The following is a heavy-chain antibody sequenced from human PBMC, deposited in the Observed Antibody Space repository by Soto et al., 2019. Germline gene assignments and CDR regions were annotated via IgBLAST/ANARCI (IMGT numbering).Heavy chain of an antibody. CDR1: GYAFTSYD. CDR3: ARQIGYCTNGVCPFDY. V-gene: IGHV1-8*01. CDR2: MNPNSGNT. Sequence: ASVKVSCKASGYAFTSYDINWVRQATGQGLEWMGWMNPNSGNTGYAQKFQGRVTMTRNTSISTAYMELSSLRSEDTAVYYCARQIGYCTNGVCPFDYWVQGTLVTVSS. J-gene: IGHJ4*02. D-gene: IGHD2-8*01.